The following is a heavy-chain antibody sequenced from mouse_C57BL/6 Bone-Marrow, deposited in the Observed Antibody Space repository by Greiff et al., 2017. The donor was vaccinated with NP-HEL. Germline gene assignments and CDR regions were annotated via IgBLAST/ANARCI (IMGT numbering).Heavy chain of an antibody. CDR1: GYTFTGYW. D-gene: IGHD1-1*01. J-gene: IGHJ2*01. CDR2: ILTGSGST. V-gene: IGHV1-9*01. Sequence: QVQLQQSGAELMKPGASVKLSCKATGYTFTGYWIEWVKQRPGHGLEWIGEILTGSGSTNYHEKFKGKATFTADTSSNTAYMQLSSLTTEDSAIYYCARWPNYYGSSYFDYWGQGTTLTVSS. CDR3: ARWPNYYGSSYFDY.